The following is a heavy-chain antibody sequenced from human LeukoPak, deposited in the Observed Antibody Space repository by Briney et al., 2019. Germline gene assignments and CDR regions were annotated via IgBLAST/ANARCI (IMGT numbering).Heavy chain of an antibody. CDR2: ISGSGGSK. V-gene: IGHV3-23*01. CDR1: GFTFSSYA. CDR3: ARGPDSSITIFGVVITKKKAFDY. D-gene: IGHD3-3*01. Sequence: GSLRLSCAASGFTFSSYAMSWVRQAPGKGLEWVSAISGSGGSKYYADSVKGRFTISRDNSKNTLYLQMNSLRAEDTAVYYCARGPDSSITIFGVVITKKKAFDYWGQGTLVTVSS. J-gene: IGHJ4*02.